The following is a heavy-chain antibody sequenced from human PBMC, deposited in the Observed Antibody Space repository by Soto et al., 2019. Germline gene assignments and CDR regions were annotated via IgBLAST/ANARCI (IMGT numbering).Heavy chain of an antibody. D-gene: IGHD3-10*01. CDR2: IIPLFGTT. CDR1: GETFKNCV. CDR3: AAEMGFGKLSVV. V-gene: IGHV1-69*01. Sequence: QVQVVQSGVEVRRPGSSVKVSCKASGETFKNCVISWVRQAPGQGLEWMGGIIPLFGTTDFAQRFQGRLTITTDESTTTAYMELSRLRSEDTATYYCAAEMGFGKLSVVWGQGTT. J-gene: IGHJ6*02.